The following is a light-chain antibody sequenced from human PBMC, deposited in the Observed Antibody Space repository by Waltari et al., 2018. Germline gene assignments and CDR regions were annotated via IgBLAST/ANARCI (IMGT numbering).Light chain of an antibody. J-gene: IGLJ3*02. Sequence: QSALTQPASVSGSPGQSITISCTGTSSDVGAYDYVSWYQQHPGKAPKLMIYDVSNRPSGISNRFSGSKSGNTASLTISGLQAEDEADYYCSSYTTTITWVFGGGTKLTVL. CDR3: SSYTTTITWV. CDR2: DVS. V-gene: IGLV2-14*01. CDR1: SSDVGAYDY.